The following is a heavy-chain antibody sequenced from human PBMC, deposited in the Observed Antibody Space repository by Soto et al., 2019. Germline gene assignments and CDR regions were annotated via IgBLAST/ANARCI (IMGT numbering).Heavy chain of an antibody. D-gene: IGHD3-3*01. CDR3: ARDHYDFWSGYYYWFDP. V-gene: IGHV1-18*04. CDR1: GYTFTSYG. J-gene: IGHJ5*02. Sequence: ASVKVSFKASGYTFTSYGISWVRQAPGQGLEWMGWISAYNGNTNYAQKLQGRVTMTTDTSTSTAYMELRSLRSDDTAVYYCARDHYDFWSGYYYWFDPWGQGTLVTVSS. CDR2: ISAYNGNT.